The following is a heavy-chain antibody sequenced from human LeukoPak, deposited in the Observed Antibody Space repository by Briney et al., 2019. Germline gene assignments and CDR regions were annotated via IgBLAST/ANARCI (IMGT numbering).Heavy chain of an antibody. CDR1: GFTFDDYA. CDR3: AKGTVMVRGVPDY. J-gene: IGHJ4*02. D-gene: IGHD3-10*01. CDR2: ISWNSGSI. Sequence: QTGGSLRLSCAASGFTFDDYAMHWVRQAPGKGLEWVSGISWNSGSIGYADSVKGRFTISRDNAKNSLYLQMNSLRAEDTALYYCAKGTVMVRGVPDYWGQGTLVTVSS. V-gene: IGHV3-9*01.